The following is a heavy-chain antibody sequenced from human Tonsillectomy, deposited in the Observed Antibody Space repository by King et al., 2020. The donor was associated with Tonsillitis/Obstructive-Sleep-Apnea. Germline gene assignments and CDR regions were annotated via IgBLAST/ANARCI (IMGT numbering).Heavy chain of an antibody. CDR3: AKDGRQITTCWDGSFDF. CDR2: ISGDGGNT. V-gene: IGHV3-43*02. CDR1: GFTFDDSA. Sequence: VQLVESGGGVIQPGGSLRLSCAASGFTFDDSAMHWVRQAPGKGLEWVSLISGDGGNTYYADSVKGRFTISRDNSKNSLYLQMNSLRTEDTALYYCAKDGRQITTCWDGSFDFWGQGTMVPVSS. D-gene: IGHD3-9*01. J-gene: IGHJ3*01.